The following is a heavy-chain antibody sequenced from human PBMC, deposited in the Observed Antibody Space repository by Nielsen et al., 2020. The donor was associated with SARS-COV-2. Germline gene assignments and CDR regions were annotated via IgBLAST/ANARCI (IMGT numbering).Heavy chain of an antibody. CDR2: IYSGGST. D-gene: IGHD2-2*01. Sequence: GGSLRLSCAASGFTVSSNYMSWVRQAPGKGLEWVSVIYSGGSTYYADSVKGRFTISRDNSKSTLYLQMNSLRAEDTAVYYCVGRMPRSYFDYWGQGTLVTAPQ. CDR3: VGRMPRSYFDY. J-gene: IGHJ4*02. V-gene: IGHV3-53*01. CDR1: GFTVSSNY.